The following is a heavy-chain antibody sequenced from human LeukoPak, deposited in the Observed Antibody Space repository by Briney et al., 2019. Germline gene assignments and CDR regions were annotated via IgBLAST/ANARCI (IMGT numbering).Heavy chain of an antibody. CDR3: ARDGEKQWLGPFDY. Sequence: GRSLRLSCAASGFTFSSYGMHWVRQAPGKGLEWVAVITYDGSNKYYADSGKGRFTISRDNSKNTLYLQMNSLRAEDTAVYYCARDGEKQWLGPFDYWGQGTLVTVSS. CDR1: GFTFSSYG. J-gene: IGHJ4*02. D-gene: IGHD6-19*01. V-gene: IGHV3-30*03. CDR2: ITYDGSNK.